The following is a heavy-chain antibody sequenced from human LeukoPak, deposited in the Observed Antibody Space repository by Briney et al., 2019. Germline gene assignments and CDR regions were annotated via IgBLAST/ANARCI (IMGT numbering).Heavy chain of an antibody. CDR2: INHSGRT. D-gene: IGHD6-19*01. CDR1: GGSFSGYY. J-gene: IGHJ5*02. Sequence: PSETLSLTCAVYGGSFSGYYWNWIRQPPGKGLEWIGEINHSGRTNYNPSLKSRVTISVDTSKKQFSLKLSSVTAADTAVYYCVRDPKSAVAADWFDPWGQGTLVTVSS. CDR3: VRDPKSAVAADWFDP. V-gene: IGHV4-34*01.